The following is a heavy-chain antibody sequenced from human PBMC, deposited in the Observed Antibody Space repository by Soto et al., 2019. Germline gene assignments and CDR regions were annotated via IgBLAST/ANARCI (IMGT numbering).Heavy chain of an antibody. CDR3: ARVSRPYYYDSSGYYYLDY. D-gene: IGHD3-22*01. CDR1: GGTFSSYA. CDR2: IIPIFGTA. Sequence: QVQLVQSGAEVKKPGSSVKVSCKASGGTFSSYAISWVRQAPGQGLEWMGGIIPIFGTANYAQKFQGRVTITADESTSTAYMELSSLRSEDTAVYYCARVSRPYYYDSSGYYYLDYWGQGTLVTVSS. V-gene: IGHV1-69*01. J-gene: IGHJ4*02.